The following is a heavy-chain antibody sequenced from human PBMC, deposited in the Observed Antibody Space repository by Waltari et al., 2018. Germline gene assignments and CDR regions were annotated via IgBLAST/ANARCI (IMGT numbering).Heavy chain of an antibody. CDR3: ARRLVSFYSFDY. CDR1: GYSIRSGYY. V-gene: IGHV4-38-2*01. J-gene: IGHJ4*02. D-gene: IGHD3-9*01. Sequence: QVQLQESGPGLVKPSETLSLTCAVSGYSIRSGYYWGWIRQPPGKGLEWIGSIYHSGSTYYNPSLKSRVTISVDTSKNQFSLKLSSVTAADTAVYYCARRLVSFYSFDYWGQGTLVTVSS. CDR2: IYHSGST.